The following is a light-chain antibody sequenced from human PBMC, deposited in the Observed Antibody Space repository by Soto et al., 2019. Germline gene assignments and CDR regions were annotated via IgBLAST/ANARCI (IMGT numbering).Light chain of an antibody. CDR3: QQYYSTLSLT. Sequence: DIVMTHSPDSRAVSLGERATINCKSTQRVLYSSNNKNYLAWYQQKPGQPPKLLIYWASTRESGVPDRFSGSGSGTDFTLTISSLQAEDVAVYYCQQYYSTLSLTFGGGTKVDIK. V-gene: IGKV4-1*01. J-gene: IGKJ4*01. CDR2: WAS. CDR1: QRVLYSSNNKNY.